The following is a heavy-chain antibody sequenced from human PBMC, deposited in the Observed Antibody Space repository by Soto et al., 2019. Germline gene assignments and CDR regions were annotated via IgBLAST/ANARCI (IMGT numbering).Heavy chain of an antibody. J-gene: IGHJ6*02. CDR1: SASIQSNY. CDR3: ARDLWGYCGADCYPLDV. CDR2: MYNTGST. Sequence: SMTLSLTRIGCSASIQSNYWRWIRQRQGKGLEWIGYMYNTGSTIYNPSLKSRVTISVDTSKNQFSLKLNSVTAADTAVYYCARDLWGYCGADCYPLDVWGQGTTVTVS. V-gene: IGHV4-59*01. D-gene: IGHD2-21*02.